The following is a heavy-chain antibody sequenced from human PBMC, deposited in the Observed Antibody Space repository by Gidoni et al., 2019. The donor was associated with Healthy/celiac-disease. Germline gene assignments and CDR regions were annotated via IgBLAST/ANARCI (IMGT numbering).Heavy chain of an antibody. Sequence: QVQLVQSGAEVKTPGSSVKVACKASGGTFSSYAISWVRQAPGQGLEWMGGIIPISGTANYEQKFQGRVTLTADESTSTAYMELSSLRSEDTAVYYCASEAVVVPAGGYYYGMDVWGQGTTVTVSS. CDR3: ASEAVVVPAGGYYYGMDV. CDR2: IIPISGTA. CDR1: GGTFSSYA. V-gene: IGHV1-69*01. D-gene: IGHD2-2*01. J-gene: IGHJ6*02.